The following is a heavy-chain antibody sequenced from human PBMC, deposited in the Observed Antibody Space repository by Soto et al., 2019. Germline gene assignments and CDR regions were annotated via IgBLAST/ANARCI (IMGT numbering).Heavy chain of an antibody. Sequence: ASVKVCCKASGYTFTSYYMHWVRQAPGQGLEWMGIINPSGGSTSYAQKFQGRVTMTTDASTSTAYMELSSLRSEDTAVYYCARDLFGSYCSSTRCYAVARSSHGMDVWVQGTTVTVSS. J-gene: IGHJ6*02. V-gene: IGHV1-46*01. D-gene: IGHD2-2*01. CDR2: INPSGGST. CDR3: ARDLFGSYCSSTRCYAVARSSHGMDV. CDR1: GYTFTSYY.